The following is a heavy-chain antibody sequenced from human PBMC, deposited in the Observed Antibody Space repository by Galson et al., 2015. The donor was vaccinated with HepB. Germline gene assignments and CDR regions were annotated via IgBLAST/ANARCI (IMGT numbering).Heavy chain of an antibody. CDR2: IIPIFGTA. V-gene: IGHV1-69*13. J-gene: IGHJ6*02. D-gene: IGHD5-18*01. CDR3: ARGGYSYGYSDYYYGMDV. Sequence: SVKVSCKASGGTFSSYAISWVRQAPGQGLEWMGGIIPIFGTANYAQKFQGRVTITADESTSTACMELSSLRSEDTAVYYCARGGYSYGYSDYYYGMDVWGQGTTVTVSS. CDR1: GGTFSSYA.